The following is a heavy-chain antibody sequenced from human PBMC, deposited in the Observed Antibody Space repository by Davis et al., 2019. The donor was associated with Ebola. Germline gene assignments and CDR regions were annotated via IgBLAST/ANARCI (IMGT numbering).Heavy chain of an antibody. CDR3: AHMVRESYYFDS. CDR2: IYWDDDK. J-gene: IGHJ4*02. D-gene: IGHD6-13*01. V-gene: IGHV2-5*02. Sequence: SGPTLVKPTQTLTLTCTFSGFSLRTRGVAVAWIRQPPGKGLQWLALIYWDDDKRYSPSLRSRLTITKDTSKAQVVLTMTDMDPVDTGTYYCAHMVRESYYFDSWGQGTLVSVSS. CDR1: GFSLRTRGVA.